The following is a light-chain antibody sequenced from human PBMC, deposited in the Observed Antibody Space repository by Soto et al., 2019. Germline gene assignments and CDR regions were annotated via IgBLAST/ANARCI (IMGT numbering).Light chain of an antibody. J-gene: IGKJ5*01. CDR1: QDINTY. V-gene: IGKV1-9*01. Sequence: DIQLTQSPSFLSVSVGDRVTITCRASQDINTYLAWYQQKPGKAPKLLIFTASTLQNGVPSRFSGSGSGTEFTVTIIRLQPEDFATYYCQQRKSYPITFGQGTRLEIK. CDR3: QQRKSYPIT. CDR2: TAS.